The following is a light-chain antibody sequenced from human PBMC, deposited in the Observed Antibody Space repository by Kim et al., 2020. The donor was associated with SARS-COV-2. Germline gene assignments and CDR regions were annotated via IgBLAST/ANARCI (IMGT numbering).Light chain of an antibody. CDR1: SIAIGAYNY. Sequence: GHSITASCTGTSIAIGAYNYVSWCQQPPGKAPKLLIFFVSQRPSGISSRFSGSKSANTATLTISGLQAEDEADYYCSSYTDSNAWVFGGGTQLTVL. CDR3: SSYTDSNAWV. V-gene: IGLV2-14*03. J-gene: IGLJ3*02. CDR2: FVS.